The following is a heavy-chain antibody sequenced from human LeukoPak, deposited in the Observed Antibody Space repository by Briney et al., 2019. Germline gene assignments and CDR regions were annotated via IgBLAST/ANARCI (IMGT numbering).Heavy chain of an antibody. D-gene: IGHD4-11*01. CDR2: ISSSSSTI. V-gene: IGHV3-48*01. CDR3: ARKASLQTDHYYYMDV. Sequence: PGGSLRLSCAASGFIFSSYSMNWVRQAPGKGLEWVSYISSSSSTIYYADSLKGRFTISRDNAKNSLYLQMSSLRAEDTAVYYCARKASLQTDHYYYMDVWGKGTTVTVSS. CDR1: GFIFSSYS. J-gene: IGHJ6*03.